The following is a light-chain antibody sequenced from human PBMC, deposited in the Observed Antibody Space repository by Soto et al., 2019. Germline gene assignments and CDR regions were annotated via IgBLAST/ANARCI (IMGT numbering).Light chain of an antibody. Sequence: DIVLTQSPGTLSLSPGERATLSCRASQSVYNYLAWYQQKPGQAPRLLIYGASSRATGIPDRFSGSGSGTDFTLTISRLEPEDFAVYHCQQYSSSPLTFGGGTKVDIK. CDR3: QQYSSSPLT. CDR1: QSVYNY. V-gene: IGKV3-20*01. J-gene: IGKJ4*01. CDR2: GAS.